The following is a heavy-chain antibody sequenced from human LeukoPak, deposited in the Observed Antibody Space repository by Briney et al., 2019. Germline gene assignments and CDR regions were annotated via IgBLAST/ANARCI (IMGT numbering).Heavy chain of an antibody. CDR1: GGTFSSYA. CDR2: ISGSGGST. J-gene: IGHJ5*02. D-gene: IGHD1-7*01. CDR3: AKDALGPITGTRFDP. Sequence: ASVKVSCKASGGTFSSYAISWVRQAPGKGLEWVSAISGSGGSTYYADSVKGRFTISRDNSKNTLYLQMNSLRAEDTAVYYCAKDALGPITGTRFDPWGQGTLVTVSS. V-gene: IGHV3-23*01.